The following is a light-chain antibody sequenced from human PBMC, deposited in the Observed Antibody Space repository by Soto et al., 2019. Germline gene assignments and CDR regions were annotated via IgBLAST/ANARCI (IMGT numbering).Light chain of an antibody. CDR2: GAS. V-gene: IGKV3-20*01. CDR1: QSVSSSY. Sequence: EIVLTQSPGTLSLSPGERATLSCRASQSVSSSYLAWYQQKPGQAPRLLIYGASSRATGIPDRFSGRGSGTDFTLTISRLDPEDFAVYYCQQYGSSPKTFGQGTKVEIK. CDR3: QQYGSSPKT. J-gene: IGKJ1*01.